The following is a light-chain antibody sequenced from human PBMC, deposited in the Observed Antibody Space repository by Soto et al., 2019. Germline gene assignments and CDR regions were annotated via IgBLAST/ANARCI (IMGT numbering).Light chain of an antibody. J-gene: IGKJ2*01. Sequence: EIVLTQSPGTLSLSPGERATLSCRASQSVSSNFLAWYQQKLGQPPRLLIYGASSRATGIPDRFSGSGSGIDLTHTISRLEPEDFAVYCCQQYVSSAYTFGQGTKLEIK. V-gene: IGKV3-20*01. CDR3: QQYVSSAYT. CDR2: GAS. CDR1: QSVSSNF.